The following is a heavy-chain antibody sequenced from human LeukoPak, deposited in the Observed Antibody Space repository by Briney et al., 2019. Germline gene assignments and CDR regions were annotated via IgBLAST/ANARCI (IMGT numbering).Heavy chain of an antibody. CDR2: IYHSGST. Sequence: SETLSLTCAVSGGSISSSNWWSWVRRPPGKGLEWIGEIYHSGSTNYNPSLKSRVTISVDKSKNQFSLKLSSVTAADTAVYYCARKGIAAAADAFDIWGQGTMVTVSS. D-gene: IGHD6-13*01. CDR1: GGSISSSNW. V-gene: IGHV4-4*02. J-gene: IGHJ3*02. CDR3: ARKGIAAAADAFDI.